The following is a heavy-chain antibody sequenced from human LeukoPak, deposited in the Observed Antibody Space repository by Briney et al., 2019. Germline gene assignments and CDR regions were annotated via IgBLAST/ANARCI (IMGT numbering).Heavy chain of an antibody. D-gene: IGHD3-10*01. Sequence: SETLSLTCAVYGGSFSGYYWSWIRQPPGKGLEWIGEINHRGSTNYNPSLKSRVTISVDTSKNQFSLKLSSVTAADTAVYYCARGHRGAIITPWFDPWGQGTLVTVSS. CDR2: INHRGST. V-gene: IGHV4-34*01. CDR3: ARGHRGAIITPWFDP. CDR1: GGSFSGYY. J-gene: IGHJ5*02.